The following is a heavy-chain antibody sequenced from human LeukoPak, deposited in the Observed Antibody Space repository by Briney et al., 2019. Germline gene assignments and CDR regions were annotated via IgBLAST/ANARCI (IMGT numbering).Heavy chain of an antibody. Sequence: ASVKVSCKASGYTFTGHFMFWVRQAPGKGLEWMAWINPNSGVTSYAQKFQGRVTLTRDTSINTAYMELSRLRSDDTALYYCARGGVGTAYYGWDFFRFDYWGQGTLVTVSS. V-gene: IGHV1-2*02. CDR3: ARGGVGTAYYGWDFFRFDY. CDR2: INPNSGVT. J-gene: IGHJ4*02. CDR1: GYTFTGHF. D-gene: IGHD4-17*01.